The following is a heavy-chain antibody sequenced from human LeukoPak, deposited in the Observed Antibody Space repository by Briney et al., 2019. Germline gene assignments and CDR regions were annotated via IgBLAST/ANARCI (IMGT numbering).Heavy chain of an antibody. CDR1: GGSVSSGRFY. V-gene: IGHV4-61*01. CDR3: AREGGMGFDY. D-gene: IGHD6-13*01. CDR2: IYYSGST. J-gene: IGHJ4*02. Sequence: PSETLSLTCSVSGGSVSSGRFYWTWIRQPPGKGLEWIGYIYYSGSTNYNPSLKSRVAISVDTSKNQFSLKLSSVTAADTAVYYCAREGGMGFDYWGQGTLVTVSS.